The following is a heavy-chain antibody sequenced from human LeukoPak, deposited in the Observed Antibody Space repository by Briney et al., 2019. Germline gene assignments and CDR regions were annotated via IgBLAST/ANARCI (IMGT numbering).Heavy chain of an antibody. V-gene: IGHV3-9*01. CDR3: AKDTAGYRYYFDY. Sequence: GRSLRLSCAASGFIFDDYAMHWVRQAPGKGLEWVSGISWNSGTIGYADSVKGRFTISRDDAKNSLYLQMNSLRAEDTALYFCAKDTAGYRYYFDYWGQGILVTVSS. J-gene: IGHJ4*02. CDR2: ISWNSGTI. D-gene: IGHD5-24*01. CDR1: GFIFDDYA.